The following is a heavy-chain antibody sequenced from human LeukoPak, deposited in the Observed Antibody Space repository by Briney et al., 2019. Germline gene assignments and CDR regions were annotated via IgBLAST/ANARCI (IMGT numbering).Heavy chain of an antibody. CDR3: ARGVDYYENSGTIDY. D-gene: IGHD3-22*01. V-gene: IGHV3-33*08. Sequence: GGSLRLSCAASGFTFSSYAMHWVRQAPGKGLEWVAIIWYDGSNKTYEDSVKGRFTISRDNSKNTLYLQMNSLRAEDTAVYYCARGVDYYENSGTIDYWGQGTLVTVSS. J-gene: IGHJ4*02. CDR1: GFTFSSYA. CDR2: IWYDGSNK.